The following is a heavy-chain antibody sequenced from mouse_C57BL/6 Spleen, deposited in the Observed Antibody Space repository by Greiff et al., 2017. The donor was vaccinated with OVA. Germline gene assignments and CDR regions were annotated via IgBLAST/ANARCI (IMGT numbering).Heavy chain of an antibody. J-gene: IGHJ2*01. D-gene: IGHD2-4*01. Sequence: VQLQQPGAELVRPGSSVKLSCKASGYTFTSYWMHWVKQRPIQGLEWIGNIDPSDSETHYNQKFKDKATLTVDKSSSTAYMQLSSLTSEDSAVDYCARQRTMITTFFDYWGQGTTLTVSS. CDR3: ARQRTMITTFFDY. V-gene: IGHV1-52*01. CDR2: IDPSDSET. CDR1: GYTFTSYW.